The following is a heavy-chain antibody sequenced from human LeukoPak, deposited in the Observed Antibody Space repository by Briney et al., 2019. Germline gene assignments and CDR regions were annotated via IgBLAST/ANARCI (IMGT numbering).Heavy chain of an antibody. D-gene: IGHD2-8*02. CDR3: ATYRQVLLPFES. V-gene: IGHV3-23*01. CDR1: GFTFSSYA. CDR2: LCGSGGST. J-gene: IGHJ4*02. Sequence: GGSLRLSCAASGFTFSSYAMSWVRQATGKGLEWVSALCGSGGSTHYADPVKGRFTISRDNSKNPLDPQLNGLRGEDTAVYYCATYRQVLLPFESWGQGTLVTVSS.